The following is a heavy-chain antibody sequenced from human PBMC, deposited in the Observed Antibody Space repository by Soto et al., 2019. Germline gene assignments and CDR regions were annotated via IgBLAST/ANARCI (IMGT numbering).Heavy chain of an antibody. V-gene: IGHV4-4*02. CDR1: GDSISSPHW. D-gene: IGHD1-1*01. J-gene: IGHJ1*01. CDR3: ARLGTRFYFQH. Sequence: QVQLQESGPGLVKSSGTLSLTCAVSGDSISSPHWWSWVRQPPGKGLEWIGEIYHSGTTNYNPSLKSRVTMSVDKSKNQLSLMLSSVTAADTAVYYCARLGTRFYFQHWGQGTLVTVSS. CDR2: IYHSGTT.